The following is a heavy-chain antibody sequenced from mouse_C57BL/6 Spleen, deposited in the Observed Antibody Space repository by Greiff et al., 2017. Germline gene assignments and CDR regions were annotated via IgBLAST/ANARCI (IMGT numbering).Heavy chain of an antibody. J-gene: IGHJ2*01. CDR1: GYTFTSYW. CDR3: ARSGYGSSYEDY. CDR2: INPSNGGT. D-gene: IGHD1-1*01. V-gene: IGHV1-53*01. Sequence: QVQLKQPGTELVKPGASVKLSCKASGYTFTSYWMHWVKQRPGQGLEWIGNINPSNGGTNYNEKFKSKATLTVDKSSSTAYMQLSSLTSEDSAVYYCARSGYGSSYEDYWGQGTTLTVSS.